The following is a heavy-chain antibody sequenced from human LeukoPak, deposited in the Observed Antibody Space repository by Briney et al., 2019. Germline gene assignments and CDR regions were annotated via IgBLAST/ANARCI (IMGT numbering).Heavy chain of an antibody. J-gene: IGHJ4*02. V-gene: IGHV1-46*01. Sequence: ASVKVSCKASGYTLTNYYMHWVRQAPGQGLEWMGLINPTGSSTNYAQKFRGRVTMTRDTSTSTVYMELSSLRSEDTAVYYCAREESGGYFDYWGQGTLVTVSS. CDR1: GYTLTNYY. CDR3: AREESGGYFDY. CDR2: INPTGSST. D-gene: IGHD2-8*02.